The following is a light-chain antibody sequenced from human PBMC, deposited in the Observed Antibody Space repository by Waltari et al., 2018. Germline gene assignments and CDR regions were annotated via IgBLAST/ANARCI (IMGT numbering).Light chain of an antibody. CDR3: QQYNNWPPWT. CDR1: QSIGSN. J-gene: IGKJ1*01. CDR2: RAS. Sequence: EVVMTQSPDTLSVSPGERATLSCRASQSIGSNLAWYQQKPGQVPRLLICRASTRATGIPARFSGRGSGTEFTLTIDSLQSEDFAVYYCQQYNNWPPWTFGQGTKVEIK. V-gene: IGKV3-15*01.